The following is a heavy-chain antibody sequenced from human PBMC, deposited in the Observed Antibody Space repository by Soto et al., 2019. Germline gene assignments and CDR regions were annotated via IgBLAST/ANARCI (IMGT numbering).Heavy chain of an antibody. CDR2: IYHSGST. J-gene: IGHJ4*02. Sequence: SSTLALTCAVSGRSISSSNWWSWVRQPPGKGLEWIGEIYHSGSTNYNPSLKSRVTISVDKSKNQFSLKLSSVTAADTAVYFCARRIPDGKFDSWGRGTQVTVSS. CDR3: ARRIPDGKFDS. D-gene: IGHD1-1*01. CDR1: GRSISSSNW. V-gene: IGHV4-4*02.